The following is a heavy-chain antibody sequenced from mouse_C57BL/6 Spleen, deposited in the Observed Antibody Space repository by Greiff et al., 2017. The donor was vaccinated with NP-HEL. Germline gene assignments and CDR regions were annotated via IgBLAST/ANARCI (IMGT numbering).Heavy chain of an antibody. D-gene: IGHD1-1*01. J-gene: IGHJ1*03. Sequence: DVKLVESGGGLVKPGGSLKLSCAASGFTFSDYGMHWVRQAPEKGLEWVAYISSGSSTIYYADTVKGRFTISRDNAKNTLFLQMTSLRSEDTAMYYCARRATVVSYWYFDVWGTGTTVTVSS. V-gene: IGHV5-17*01. CDR1: GFTFSDYG. CDR3: ARRATVVSYWYFDV. CDR2: ISSGSSTI.